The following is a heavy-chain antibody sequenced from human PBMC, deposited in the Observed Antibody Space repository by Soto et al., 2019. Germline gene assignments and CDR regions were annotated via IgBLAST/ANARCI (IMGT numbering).Heavy chain of an antibody. Sequence: PGESLKISCKGSGYSFTSYWISWVRQMPGKGLEWMGRIDPSDSYTNYSPSFQGHVTISADKSISNAYLQWSSLKASDTAMYYCASIPRGYCSSTSCRELGNYYGMDVWGQGTTVTVSS. D-gene: IGHD2-2*01. CDR1: GYSFTSYW. V-gene: IGHV5-10-1*01. CDR2: IDPSDSYT. CDR3: ASIPRGYCSSTSCRELGNYYGMDV. J-gene: IGHJ6*02.